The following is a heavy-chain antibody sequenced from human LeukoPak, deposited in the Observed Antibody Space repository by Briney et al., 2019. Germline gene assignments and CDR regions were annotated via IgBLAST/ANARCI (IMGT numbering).Heavy chain of an antibody. CDR3: ARDPSGSGWSLNN. Sequence: GGSLRLSCAASGFTFSSYSMHWVRQAPGKGLEWVAFIWYDGSNDHYADSVKGRFTISRDNSKSTVCLQMNSLRVEDTAVYYCARDPSGSGWSLNNWGQGTLVTVSS. J-gene: IGHJ4*02. CDR1: GFTFSSYS. D-gene: IGHD6-19*01. V-gene: IGHV3-33*08. CDR2: IWYDGSND.